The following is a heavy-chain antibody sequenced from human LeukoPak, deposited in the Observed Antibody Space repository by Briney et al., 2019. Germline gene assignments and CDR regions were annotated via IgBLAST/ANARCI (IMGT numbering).Heavy chain of an antibody. Sequence: SQTLSLTCAICGDSVSSNSAALNWIRQSPSRGLEWLVRTYYRSKWYNDYPVSVRSRITINPDTSKNQFSLRLNSVTPEDTAVYYCTRGVTVTGYYFDYWGQGTLVTVSS. D-gene: IGHD6-19*01. J-gene: IGHJ4*02. CDR3: TRGVTVTGYYFDY. CDR2: TYYRSKWYN. CDR1: GDSVSSNSAA. V-gene: IGHV6-1*01.